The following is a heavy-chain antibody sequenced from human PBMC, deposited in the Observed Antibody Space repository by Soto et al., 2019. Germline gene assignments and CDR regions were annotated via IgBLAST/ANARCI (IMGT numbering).Heavy chain of an antibody. CDR2: IYYSGST. J-gene: IGHJ6*02. D-gene: IGHD5-12*01. V-gene: IGHV4-31*03. CDR3: VKGRRDGYNLYYYNCDMHD. CDR1: GGSISSGDYY. Sequence: SETLSLTCTVSGGSISSGDYYWSWIRQHPGKGLEWIGYIYYSGSTYYNTSLKNRVTISVDTSKNQFSLKLSSVTAADTAVYYCVKGRRDGYNLYYYNCDMHDWGQGTTVTVSS.